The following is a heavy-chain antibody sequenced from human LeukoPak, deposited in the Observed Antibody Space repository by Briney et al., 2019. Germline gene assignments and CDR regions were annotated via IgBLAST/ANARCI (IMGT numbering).Heavy chain of an antibody. CDR2: IYYSGST. Sequence: SETLSLTCTVSGGSISSYYWSWIRQPPGKGLEWIGYIYYSGSTNYNPSLKSRVTISVDTSKNQFSLKMSSVTAADTAVYYCARLSDSSVYYQEDAFDIWGQGTMVTVSS. D-gene: IGHD3-22*01. CDR3: ARLSDSSVYYQEDAFDI. J-gene: IGHJ3*02. V-gene: IGHV4-59*08. CDR1: GGSISSYY.